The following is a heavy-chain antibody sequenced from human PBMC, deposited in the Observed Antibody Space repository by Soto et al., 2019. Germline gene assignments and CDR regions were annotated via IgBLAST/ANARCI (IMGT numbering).Heavy chain of an antibody. CDR1: GFSLSDYA. J-gene: IGHJ6*02. D-gene: IGHD3-3*01. V-gene: IGHV3-48*02. Sequence: GGSLRLSCVASGFSLSDYAVNWVRQAPGKGLEWVSFISSDSRTIYYADYVEGRFTVSRDNARNSVSLQMDSLRDEDAAVYYCARIKLVEWFFINVDVYDMDVWGQGTPVTAP. CDR3: ARIKLVEWFFINVDVYDMDV. CDR2: ISSDSRTI.